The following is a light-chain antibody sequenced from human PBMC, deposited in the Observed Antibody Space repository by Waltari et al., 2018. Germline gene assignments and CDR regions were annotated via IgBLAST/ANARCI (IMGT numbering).Light chain of an antibody. J-gene: IGKJ4*01. V-gene: IGKV4-1*01. CDR2: WAS. CDR3: QQYYSFPVT. Sequence: DIVMTQSRDSLAVSLGARATINCKSSQNVFYSSNNKNYLAWYQQKPGQPPKLLIYWASTRESGVPDRFSGSGSGTDFTLTISRLQAEDVAVYYCQQYYSFPVTFGGGTKVEIK. CDR1: QNVFYSSNNKNY.